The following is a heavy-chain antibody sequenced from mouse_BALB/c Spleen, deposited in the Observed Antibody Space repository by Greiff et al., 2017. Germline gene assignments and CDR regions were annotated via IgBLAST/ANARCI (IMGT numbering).Heavy chain of an antibody. D-gene: IGHD2-4*01. Sequence: VHLVESGPGLVAPSQSLPITCTVSGFSLTSYGVHWVRQPPGKGLEWLGVIWAGGSTNYNSALMSRLSISKDNSKSQVFLKMNSLQTDDTAMYYCARIYYDYAWFAYWGQGTLVTVSA. CDR3: ARIYYDYAWFAY. CDR1: GFSLTSYG. V-gene: IGHV2-9*02. J-gene: IGHJ3*01. CDR2: IWAGGST.